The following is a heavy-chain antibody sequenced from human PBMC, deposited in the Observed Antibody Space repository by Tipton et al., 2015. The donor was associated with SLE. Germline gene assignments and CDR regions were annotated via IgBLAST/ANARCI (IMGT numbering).Heavy chain of an antibody. V-gene: IGHV4-59*12. CDR2: IYYTGNT. J-gene: IGHJ4*02. CDR1: GGSISSYY. CDR3: AREGSRSYYFDQ. Sequence: LSLTCTVSGGSISSYYWSWIRQPPGKGLEWIGYIYYTGNTKFNPSLKSRVTMSVDTSKNQFSLNLNSVTAADTAVYYCAREGSRSYYFDQWGQGTLVTISS. D-gene: IGHD2-15*01.